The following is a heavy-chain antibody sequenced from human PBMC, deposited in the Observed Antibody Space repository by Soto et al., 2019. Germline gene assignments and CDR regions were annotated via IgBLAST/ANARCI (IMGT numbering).Heavy chain of an antibody. Sequence: ASVKVSCKASGYTFTSYSMHWVRQAPGQGLEWMGIINPSSGRTSYAQNFQGRVTMTSDTSTSIVYMEMSSLKSEDTAVYYCARDHNFGFILYAMDVWGQGTTVTVSS. D-gene: IGHD2-15*01. CDR2: INPSSGRT. V-gene: IGHV1-46*01. CDR1: GYTFTSYS. J-gene: IGHJ6*02. CDR3: ARDHNFGFILYAMDV.